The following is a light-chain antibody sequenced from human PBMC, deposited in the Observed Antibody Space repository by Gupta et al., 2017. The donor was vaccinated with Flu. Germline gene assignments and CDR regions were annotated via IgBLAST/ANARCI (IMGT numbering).Light chain of an antibody. J-gene: IGLJ2*01. CDR2: EVS. V-gene: IGLV2-8*01. Sequence: QSDLTQPPSASGYPGQSVTISCTGTSSDVGGYNYVSWYQQHPGKAPKLMIYEVSKRPSGVPDLFSGSKSGNTASLTVSVLQAEDEADYYCSSYTGSNNLVFGGGTKLTVV. CDR1: SSDVGGYNY. CDR3: SSYTGSNNLV.